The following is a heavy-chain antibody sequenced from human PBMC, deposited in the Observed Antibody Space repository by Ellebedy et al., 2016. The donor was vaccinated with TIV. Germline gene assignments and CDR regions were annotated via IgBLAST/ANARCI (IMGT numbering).Heavy chain of an antibody. CDR3: ARGDGYNYFDY. D-gene: IGHD5-24*01. CDR1: GFTFSGYW. V-gene: IGHV3-7*02. J-gene: IGHJ4*02. CDR2: IKEDGSEK. Sequence: GESLKISXAASGFTFSGYWISWVRQAPGKGLEWVANIKEDGSEKYYVDSVKGRFTISRDNAKNSLYLQMNSLRAEDTAVYYCARGDGYNYFDYWGQGTLVTVSS.